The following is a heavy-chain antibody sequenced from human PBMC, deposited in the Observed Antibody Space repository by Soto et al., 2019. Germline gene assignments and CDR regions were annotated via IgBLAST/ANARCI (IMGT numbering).Heavy chain of an antibody. CDR2: INPSGGST. V-gene: IGHV1-46*01. CDR3: ARARAAAGNRGVYYYYGMDV. J-gene: IGHJ6*02. CDR1: GYTFTSYY. Sequence: ASVKVSCKASGYTFTSYYIHWVRQAPGQGLEWMGIINPSGGSTSYAQKFQGRVTMTRDTSTSTVYMELSSLRSEDTAVYYCARARAAAGNRGVYYYYGMDVWGQGTTVTVSS. D-gene: IGHD6-13*01.